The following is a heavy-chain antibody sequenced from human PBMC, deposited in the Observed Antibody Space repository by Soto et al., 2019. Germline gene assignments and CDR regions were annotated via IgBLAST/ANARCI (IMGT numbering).Heavy chain of an antibody. D-gene: IGHD3-16*01. CDR1: GFTFSSYA. Sequence: GGSLRLSCAASGFTFSSYAMHWVRQAPGKGLEWVAVISYDGSNKYYADSVKGRFTISRDNSKNTLYLQMNSLRAGDTAVYYCTRGADGFDYWGQGTLVTVSS. V-gene: IGHV3-30-3*01. J-gene: IGHJ4*02. CDR2: ISYDGSNK. CDR3: TRGADGFDY.